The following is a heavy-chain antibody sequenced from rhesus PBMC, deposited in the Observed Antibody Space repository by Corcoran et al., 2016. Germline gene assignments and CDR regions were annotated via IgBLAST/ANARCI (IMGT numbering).Heavy chain of an antibody. Sequence: QVQLQESGPGLVKPSETPSLTCAVSGYSISSGYGWSWIRQPPGKGLEWIGYIGGSSSSTNYNPSLNSRVTISEDTSKNQFSLKLGSVPAADTAVYYCARGAYSGSLDYWGQGVLVTVSS. J-gene: IGHJ4*01. CDR3: ARGAYSGSLDY. CDR1: GYSISSGYG. V-gene: IGHV4-127*01. D-gene: IGHD3-16*01. CDR2: IGGSSSST.